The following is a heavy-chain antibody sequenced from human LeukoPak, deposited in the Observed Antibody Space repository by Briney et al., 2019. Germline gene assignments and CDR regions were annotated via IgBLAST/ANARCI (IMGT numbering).Heavy chain of an antibody. CDR1: GGSFSGYY. CDR2: INHSGST. V-gene: IGHV4-34*01. CDR3: ARGLRYYYDSRGYYDPYFDY. D-gene: IGHD3-22*01. Sequence: PSETLSLTCAVYGGSFSGYYWSWIRQPPGKGLEWIGEINHSGSTNYNPSLKSRVTISVDTSKNQFSLKLSSVTAADTAVYYCARGLRYYYDSRGYYDPYFDYWVQGTLVTVSS. J-gene: IGHJ4*02.